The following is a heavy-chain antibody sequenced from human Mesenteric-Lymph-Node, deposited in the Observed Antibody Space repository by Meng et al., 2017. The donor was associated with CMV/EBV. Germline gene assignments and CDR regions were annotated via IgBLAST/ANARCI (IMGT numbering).Heavy chain of an antibody. CDR3: ARDVGRDYDPSDYFDY. D-gene: IGHD4-17*01. J-gene: IGHJ4*02. CDR1: GFTFSSCW. Sequence: GESLKISCAASGFTFSSCWMSWVRQAPGKGLEWVANIKEDGSEKYYVDSVRGRFTNSRDNAEKSLYLQMNRLRAEDTAVYYCARDVGRDYDPSDYFDYWGQGTLVTVSS. V-gene: IGHV3-7*03. CDR2: IKEDGSEK.